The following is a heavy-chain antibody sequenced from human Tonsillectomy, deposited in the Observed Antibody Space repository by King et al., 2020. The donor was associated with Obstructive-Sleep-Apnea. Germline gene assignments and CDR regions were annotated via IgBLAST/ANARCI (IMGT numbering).Heavy chain of an antibody. J-gene: IGHJ1*01. CDR1: GGSISSSSYY. CDR2: IYYSGST. V-gene: IGHV4-39*07. CDR3: AGDRAEYYDSSGYYVG. Sequence: QLQESGPGLVKPSETLSLTCTVSGGSISSSSYYWGWIRQPPGKGLGWIGGIYYSGSTYYNPSLKSRVTISVDTSKDQFSLKLSSVTAADTAVYYCAGDRAEYYDSSGYYVGWGQGTLVTVSS. D-gene: IGHD3-22*01.